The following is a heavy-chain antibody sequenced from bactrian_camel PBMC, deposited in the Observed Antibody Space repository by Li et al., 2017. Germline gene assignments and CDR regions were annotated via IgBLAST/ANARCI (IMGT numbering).Heavy chain of an antibody. V-gene: IGHV3S53*01. D-gene: IGHD4*01. J-gene: IGHJ4*01. CDR1: GFIFSNYC. Sequence: VQLVESGGGLVQPGGSLGLSCEASGFIFSNYCMGWFRQAPGKEREGVAAIDSDGSTSYADSVKGRFIISKDNAKNTLYLQMNSLKPEDTAMYYCAADYDRVTIATAWWDREYEYDYWGQGTQVTVS. CDR3: AADYDRVTIATAWWDREYEYDY. CDR2: IDSDGST.